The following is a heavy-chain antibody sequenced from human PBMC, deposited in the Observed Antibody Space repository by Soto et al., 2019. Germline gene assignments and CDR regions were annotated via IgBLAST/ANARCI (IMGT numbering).Heavy chain of an antibody. CDR2: ISGDGNTT. Sequence: DVQLVESGGGLAQPGGSLRLSCTASGFSFSTYWRHWVRQVPGKGPVWVSRISGDGNTTTYADSVKGRFTISRDNANNILYLEMNTLRAEDTAGYHCTRGPRVDSAGTGAHWGQGTLVTVSS. V-gene: IGHV3-74*03. CDR3: TRGPRVDSAGTGAH. J-gene: IGHJ4*02. CDR1: GFSFSTYW. D-gene: IGHD6-13*01.